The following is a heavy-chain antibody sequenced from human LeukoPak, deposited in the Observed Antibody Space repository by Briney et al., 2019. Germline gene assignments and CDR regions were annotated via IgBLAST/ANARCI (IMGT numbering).Heavy chain of an antibody. CDR1: GFSLSDYY. CDR3: AVDCSSPSCYGQSAFDI. Sequence: GGPLRLSCAGSGFSLSDYYMSWIRQASGKGLEWVSYISSGGSTVYYADSVKGRFTISRDNSRNTLYLQLNSLRAEDTAIYYCAVDCSSPSCYGQSAFDIWGQGTMVTVSS. D-gene: IGHD2-2*01. J-gene: IGHJ3*02. CDR2: ISSGGSTV. V-gene: IGHV3-11*01.